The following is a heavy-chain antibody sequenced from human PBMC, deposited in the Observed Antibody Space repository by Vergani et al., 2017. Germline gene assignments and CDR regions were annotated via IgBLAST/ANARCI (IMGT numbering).Heavy chain of an antibody. CDR1: GFTFDDYA. Sequence: EVQLVESGGGLIQTGRSLRLSCVGSGFTFDDYAMHWVRQAPGKGLEWVAGLSWNSGFISYADSVKGRFTISRENAKNSLYLQMNSLRAEDTAVYYCARNDYGREYFQHWGQGTLVTVSS. J-gene: IGHJ1*01. CDR3: ARNDYGREYFQH. CDR2: LSWNSGFI. V-gene: IGHV3-9*01. D-gene: IGHD4-17*01.